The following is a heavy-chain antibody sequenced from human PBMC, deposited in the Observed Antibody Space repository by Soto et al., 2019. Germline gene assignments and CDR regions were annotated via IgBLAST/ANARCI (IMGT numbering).Heavy chain of an antibody. CDR3: TTQLANWNGEHQFDP. D-gene: IGHD1-20*01. Sequence: GGSLRLSCAASGFTFSNAWMSWVRQAPGKGLEWVGRIKSKTDGGTTDYAAPVKGRFTISRDDSKNTLYLQMNSLKTEDTAVYYCTTQLANWNGEHQFDPWGQGTLVTVSS. J-gene: IGHJ5*02. CDR1: GFTFSNAW. CDR2: IKSKTDGGTT. V-gene: IGHV3-15*01.